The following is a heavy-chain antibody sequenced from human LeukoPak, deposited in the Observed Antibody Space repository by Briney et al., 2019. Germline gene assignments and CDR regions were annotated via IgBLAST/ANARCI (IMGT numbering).Heavy chain of an antibody. V-gene: IGHV4-34*01. CDR2: INHSGST. CDR1: GGSFSGYY. Sequence: SETLSLTCAVYGGSFSGYYRSWIRQPPGKGLEWIGEINHSGSTNYNPSLKSRVTISVDTSKNQFSLKLSSVTAADTAVYYCAIVGVTAGKEYFQHWGQGTLVTVSS. CDR3: AIVGVTAGKEYFQH. D-gene: IGHD2-21*02. J-gene: IGHJ1*01.